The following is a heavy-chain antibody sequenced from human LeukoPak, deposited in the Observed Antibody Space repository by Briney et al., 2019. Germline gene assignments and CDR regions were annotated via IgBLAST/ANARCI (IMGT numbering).Heavy chain of an antibody. V-gene: IGHV1-69*06. CDR2: IIPIFGTA. CDR3: ARGFGELFSLIYFDY. J-gene: IGHJ4*02. D-gene: IGHD3-10*01. Sequence: SVKVSCKASGGTFSSCAISWVRQAPGQGLEWMGGIIPIFGTANYAQKFQGRVTITADKSTSTAYMELSSLRSEDTAVYYCARGFGELFSLIYFDYWGQGTLVTVSS. CDR1: GGTFSSCA.